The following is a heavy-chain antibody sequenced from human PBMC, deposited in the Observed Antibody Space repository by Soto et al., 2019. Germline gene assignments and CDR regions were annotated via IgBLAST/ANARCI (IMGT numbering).Heavy chain of an antibody. Sequence: PSETLSLTCAVSGGSISSSNWWSWVRQPPGKGLEWIGEIYHSGSTNYNPSLKSRVTISVDKSKNQFSLKLSSVTADDAAVYYCAKPRNTGGYPLKLDFDSWGQGTLVTVSS. V-gene: IGHV4-4*02. D-gene: IGHD1-26*01. CDR1: GGSISSSNW. J-gene: IGHJ4*02. CDR2: IYHSGST. CDR3: AKPRNTGGYPLKLDFDS.